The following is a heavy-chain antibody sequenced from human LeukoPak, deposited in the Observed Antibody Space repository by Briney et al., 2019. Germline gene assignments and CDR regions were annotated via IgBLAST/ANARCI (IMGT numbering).Heavy chain of an antibody. D-gene: IGHD3-9*01. CDR3: ARDSNILTGYYIDY. CDR1: GFTFSSYG. J-gene: IGHJ4*02. CDR2: ISSSSSYI. Sequence: GGSLRLSCAASGFTFSSYGMHWVRQAPGKGLEWVSSISSSSSYIYYADSVKGRFTISRDNAKNSLYLQMNSLRAEDTAVYYCARDSNILTGYYIDYWGQGTLVTVSS. V-gene: IGHV3-21*01.